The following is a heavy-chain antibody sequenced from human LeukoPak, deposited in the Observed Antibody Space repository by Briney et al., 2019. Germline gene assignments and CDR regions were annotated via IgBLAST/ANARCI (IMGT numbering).Heavy chain of an antibody. V-gene: IGHV4-39*07. J-gene: IGHJ4*02. D-gene: IGHD3-10*01. CDR2: IHHPGTA. CDR1: GFSISSGGYY. CDR3: ARATYNGYQHFDY. Sequence: PSETLSLTGTVSGFSISSGGYYWGWIRLPPGKGRECIGEIHHPGTAYYNPSLSSRATITVNSSTNQVSLRLTSVAAADTGVYYCARATYNGYQHFDYWGQGNLVTVS.